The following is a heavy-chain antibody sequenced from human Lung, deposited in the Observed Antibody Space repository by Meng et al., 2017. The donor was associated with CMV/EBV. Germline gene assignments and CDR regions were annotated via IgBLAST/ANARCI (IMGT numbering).Heavy chain of an antibody. CDR2: INPSNGGT. D-gene: IGHD1-20*01. CDR1: GYTFTDYY. CDR3: ARGSPITGARTPYYY. J-gene: IGHJ4*02. Sequence: SXXVSXKASGYTFTDYYMHWVRQASGQRLEWMGWINPSNGGTDYAQKFQGRVTMTRDTSISTAYIELSRLRSDDPAVYYCARGSPITGARTPYYYWGQGTLATVSS. V-gene: IGHV1-2*02.